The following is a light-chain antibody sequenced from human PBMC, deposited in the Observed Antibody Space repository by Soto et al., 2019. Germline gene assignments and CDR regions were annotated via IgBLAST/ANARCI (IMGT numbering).Light chain of an antibody. CDR1: QTVSTN. CDR2: GAS. CDR3: QQYNGWPFT. Sequence: EIVLTQSPATLSVSPGERATLSCRASQTVSTNLAWYQQKPGQAPRLLIYGASTRATGIPARFSGSGSETDFTLTISSLQSEDFAVFYCQQYNGWPFTFGPGTQVDIK. V-gene: IGKV3-15*01. J-gene: IGKJ3*01.